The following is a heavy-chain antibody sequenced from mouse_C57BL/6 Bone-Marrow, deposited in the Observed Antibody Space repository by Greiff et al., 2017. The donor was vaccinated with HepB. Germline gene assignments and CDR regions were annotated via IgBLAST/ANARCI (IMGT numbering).Heavy chain of an antibody. CDR1: GFTFSSYG. CDR3: ARRDYYGLDY. V-gene: IGHV5-6*01. Sequence: EVQRVESGGDLVKPGGSLKLSCAASGFTFSSYGMSWVRQTPDKRLEWVATISSGGSYTYYPDSVKGRFTISRDNAKNTLYLQMSSLKSEDTAMYYCARRDYYGLDYWGQGTSVTVSS. J-gene: IGHJ4*01. CDR2: ISSGGSYT.